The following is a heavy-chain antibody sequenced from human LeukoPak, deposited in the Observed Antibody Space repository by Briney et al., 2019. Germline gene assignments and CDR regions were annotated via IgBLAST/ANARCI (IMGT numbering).Heavy chain of an antibody. Sequence: GGSLRLSCTASGFTYDDYGMSWVRQAPGKGLEWVSGINWNGGSTGYADSVKGRFTISRDNAKNSLYLQMNSLRAEDTALYYCARVNDSSGYYSAPFDYWGQGTLVTVSS. D-gene: IGHD3-22*01. CDR1: GFTYDDYG. V-gene: IGHV3-20*04. CDR3: ARVNDSSGYYSAPFDY. CDR2: INWNGGST. J-gene: IGHJ4*02.